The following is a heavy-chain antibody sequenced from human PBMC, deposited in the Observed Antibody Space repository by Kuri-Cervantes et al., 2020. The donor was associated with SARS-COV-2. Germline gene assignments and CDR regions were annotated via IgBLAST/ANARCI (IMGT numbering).Heavy chain of an antibody. D-gene: IGHD3-3*01. CDR2: IYYSGST. V-gene: IGHV4-61*01. J-gene: IGHJ4*02. Sequence: ESLKISCAVSGYSISSGYYWGWIRQPPGKGLEWIGYIYYSGSTNYNPSLKSRVTISVDTSKNQFSLKLSSVTAADTAVYYCARGSNYDFWSGYSTFDYWGQGTLVTVSS. CDR1: GYSISSGYY. CDR3: ARGSNYDFWSGYSTFDY.